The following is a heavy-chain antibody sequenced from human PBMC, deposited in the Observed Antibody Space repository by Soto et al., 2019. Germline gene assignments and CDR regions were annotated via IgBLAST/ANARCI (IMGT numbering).Heavy chain of an antibody. CDR2: VSYDGSNK. CDR1: GFTFSSYG. D-gene: IGHD3-22*01. CDR3: AKDTYYYDRSGYYTYDH. Sequence: GASLRLSCAASGFTFSSYGVHWVRQAPGKGLEWVASVSYDGSNKHYADSVKGRFTISRDNSRNTLDLQMNSLRAEDTAVYYCAKDTYYYDRSGYYTYDHWGQGTQVTLL. V-gene: IGHV3-30*18. J-gene: IGHJ4*02.